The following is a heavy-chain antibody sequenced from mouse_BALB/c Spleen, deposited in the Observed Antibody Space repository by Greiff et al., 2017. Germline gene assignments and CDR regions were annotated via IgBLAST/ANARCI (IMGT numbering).Heavy chain of an antibody. CDR2: INPSSGYT. CDR3: ARVGKGGYAMDY. V-gene: IGHV1-4*01. J-gene: IGHJ4*01. D-gene: IGHD2-1*01. Sequence: QVQLQQSGAELARPGASVKMSCKASGYTFTSYTMHWVKQRPGQGLEWIGYINPSSGYTEYNQKFKDKATLTADKSSSTAYMQLSSLTSEDSAVYYCARVGKGGYAMDYWGQGTSVTVSS. CDR1: GYTFTSYT.